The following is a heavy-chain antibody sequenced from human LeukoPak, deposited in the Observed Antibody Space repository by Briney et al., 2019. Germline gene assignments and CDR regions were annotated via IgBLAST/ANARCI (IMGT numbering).Heavy chain of an antibody. CDR2: ISGDGGDT. Sequence: PGGSLRLSCAASGFTFDDYAMHWVRQAPGKGLEWVCLISGDGGDTFYADSVKGRFTITRDNSKKSLYLQMNSLRTEDTAFYYCATARGYSDFWGQGTLVTVSS. V-gene: IGHV3-43*02. CDR3: ATARGYSDF. CDR1: GFTFDDYA. D-gene: IGHD5-12*01. J-gene: IGHJ4*02.